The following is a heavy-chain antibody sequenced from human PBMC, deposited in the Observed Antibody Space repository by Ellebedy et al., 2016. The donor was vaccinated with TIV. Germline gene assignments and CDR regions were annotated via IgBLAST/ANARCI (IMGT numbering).Heavy chain of an antibody. J-gene: IGHJ4*02. Sequence: LRLSXAVSGGSISSGGFSWSWIRQPPGKGLEWIGYIYHSGSTSYNPSLKRRVTISVDKSENQFSLKLTSVAAADTAVYYCTREGYSGYAAGIDYWGQGSLVTVSS. CDR3: TREGYSGYAAGIDY. V-gene: IGHV4-30-2*01. CDR1: GGSISSGGFS. CDR2: IYHSGST. D-gene: IGHD5-12*01.